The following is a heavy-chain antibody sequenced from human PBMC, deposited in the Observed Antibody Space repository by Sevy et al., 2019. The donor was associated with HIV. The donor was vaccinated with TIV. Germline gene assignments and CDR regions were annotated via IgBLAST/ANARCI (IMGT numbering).Heavy chain of an antibody. CDR3: ARSGGSYDYGMDV. V-gene: IGHV3-7*01. Sequence: GGSLRLSCAASEFTFSSYWMSWVRQAPGKGLEWVANIKQDGSEKYYGDSVKGRFTISRDNAKNSLYLQMNSLRAEDTAVYYCARSGGSYDYGMDVWGQGTMVTVSS. J-gene: IGHJ6*02. CDR2: IKQDGSEK. CDR1: EFTFSSYW. D-gene: IGHD1-26*01.